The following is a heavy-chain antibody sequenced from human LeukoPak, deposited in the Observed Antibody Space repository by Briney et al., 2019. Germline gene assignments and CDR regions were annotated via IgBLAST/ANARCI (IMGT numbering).Heavy chain of an antibody. Sequence: SETLSLTCTVSGGSISSRSYYWGWIRQPQGKGLEWIGSIYYSGSTYYNPSLKSRVTISVDTSKNQFSLKLSSVTAADTAVYYCARHAGYRYKTLNYYYYMDVWGKGTTVTVSS. D-gene: IGHD5-18*01. V-gene: IGHV4-39*01. J-gene: IGHJ6*03. CDR3: ARHAGYRYKTLNYYYYMDV. CDR2: IYYSGST. CDR1: GGSISSRSYY.